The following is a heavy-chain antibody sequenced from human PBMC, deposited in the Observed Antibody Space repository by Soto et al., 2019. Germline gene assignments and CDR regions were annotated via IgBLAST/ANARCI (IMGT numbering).Heavy chain of an antibody. V-gene: IGHV1-69*06. CDR3: ASKAACGGDCYAFDS. CDR2: IIPLFGTA. Sequence: QVYLVQSGAEVKKPGSSVKISCMASGGIFSSNTINWVRQAAGQGLEWMGGIIPLFGTANYAEKFQGRVTITADKSTKTEYMELTSLRSEDTAVYYCASKAACGGDCYAFDSWGQGTLVTVSS. J-gene: IGHJ4*02. D-gene: IGHD2-21*02. CDR1: GGIFSSNT.